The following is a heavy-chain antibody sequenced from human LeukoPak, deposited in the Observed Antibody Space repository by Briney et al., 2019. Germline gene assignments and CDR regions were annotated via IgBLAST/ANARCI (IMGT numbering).Heavy chain of an antibody. J-gene: IGHJ4*02. V-gene: IGHV4-39*01. Sequence: PSETLSLTCTVSGGSISSSSYSWGWIRQPPGKGLEWIGTISDSGNTYYNPSLRSRVTISEDTSKNRFSLKLTSVTAADTAVYYCARQGDGGRAYDHWGQGILVTVSS. CDR2: ISDSGNT. D-gene: IGHD4-23*01. CDR3: ARQGDGGRAYDH. CDR1: GGSISSSSYS.